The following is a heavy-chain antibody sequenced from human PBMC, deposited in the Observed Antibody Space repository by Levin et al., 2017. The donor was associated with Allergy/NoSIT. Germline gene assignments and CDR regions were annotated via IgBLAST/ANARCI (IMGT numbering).Heavy chain of an antibody. Sequence: GGSLRLSCSASGFTFSSYAMHWVRQAPGKGLEYVSAISSNGGSTYYADSVKGRFTISRDNSKNTLYLQMSSLRAEDTAVYYCVKTTRLIAVAGTPDYWGQGTLVTVSS. V-gene: IGHV3-64D*06. CDR3: VKTTRLIAVAGTPDY. J-gene: IGHJ4*02. CDR2: ISSNGGST. D-gene: IGHD6-19*01. CDR1: GFTFSSYA.